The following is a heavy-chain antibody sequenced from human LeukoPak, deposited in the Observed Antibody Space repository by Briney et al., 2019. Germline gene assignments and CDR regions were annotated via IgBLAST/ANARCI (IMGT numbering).Heavy chain of an antibody. V-gene: IGHV3-30*02. CDR2: IRYGGSNK. CDR3: AKDFQLRLVGLIDP. J-gene: IGHJ5*02. D-gene: IGHD3-10*01. Sequence: GGSLRLSCAASGFTFSSYGMHWVRQAPGKGLEWVAFIRYGGSNKYYADSVKGRFTISRDNSKNTLYPQMNSLRAEDTAVYYCAKDFQLRLVGLIDPWGQGTLVTVSS. CDR1: GFTFSSYG.